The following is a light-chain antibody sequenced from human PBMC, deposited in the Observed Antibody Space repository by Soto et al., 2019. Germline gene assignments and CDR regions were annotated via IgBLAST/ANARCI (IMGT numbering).Light chain of an antibody. V-gene: IGLV1-44*01. CDR3: AAWDDSLIGPV. J-gene: IGLJ2*01. CDR2: NSD. Sequence: QSVLTQPPSASGTPEQRVTISCSGTSSNIGSNSVSWYYHLPGTAPKLLIYNSDQRPSGVPDRFSGSKSDTSASLAISGLQSEDEADYYCAAWDDSLIGPVFGGGTKVTVL. CDR1: SSNIGSNS.